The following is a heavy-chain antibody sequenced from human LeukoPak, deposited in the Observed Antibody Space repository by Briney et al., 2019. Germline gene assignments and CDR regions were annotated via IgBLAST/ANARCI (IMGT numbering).Heavy chain of an antibody. V-gene: IGHV4-38-2*02. CDR2: IYHSGST. Sequence: SETLSLTCAVSGYSISSGYYWGWIRQPPGKGLEWIGSIYHSGSTYYNPSLKSRVTISVDTSKNQFSLKLSSVTAADTAVYYCARDNGYYTGGIFDYWGQGALVTVAS. J-gene: IGHJ4*02. CDR3: ARDNGYYTGGIFDY. D-gene: IGHD3-3*01. CDR1: GYSISSGYY.